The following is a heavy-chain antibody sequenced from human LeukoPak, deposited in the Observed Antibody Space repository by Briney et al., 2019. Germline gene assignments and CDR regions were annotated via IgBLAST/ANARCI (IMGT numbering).Heavy chain of an antibody. J-gene: IGHJ4*02. D-gene: IGHD6-13*01. V-gene: IGHV1-58*02. CDR1: GFTFTSSA. Sequence: SVKVSFKASGFTFTSSAMQWVRQARGQRLEWIGWIVVGSGNTNYVQKFQERVTITRDMSTSTAYMELSSLRSEDTAVYYCAGSSSSWSFDYWGQGTLVTVSS. CDR3: AGSSSSWSFDY. CDR2: IVVGSGNT.